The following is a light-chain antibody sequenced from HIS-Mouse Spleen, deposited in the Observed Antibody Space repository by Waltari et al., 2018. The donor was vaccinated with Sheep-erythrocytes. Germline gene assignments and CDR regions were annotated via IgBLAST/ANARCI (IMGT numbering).Light chain of an antibody. Sequence: QSVLTQPPSVSPAPGQKVTISCPGSSPNLGNNSVSWYQQLPGPPPNPLIYDNNRRLSGIPDRFSGSKSGTSATLGITGLQTGDEADYYCGTWDSSLSAGVFGGGTKLTVL. V-gene: IGLV1-51*01. CDR2: DNN. CDR1: SPNLGNNS. CDR3: GTWDSSLSAGV. J-gene: IGLJ2*01.